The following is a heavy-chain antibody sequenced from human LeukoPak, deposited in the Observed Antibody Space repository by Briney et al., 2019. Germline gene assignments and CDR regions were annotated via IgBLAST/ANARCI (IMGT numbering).Heavy chain of an antibody. CDR1: GYSFNTYY. CDR3: ARCPITMVRGVDYYYYGMDV. CDR2: INPNSGGT. Sequence: ASVKVSCKASGYSFNTYYMNWVRQAPGQGLEWMGWINPNSGGTNYAQKFQGWVTMTRDTSTSTAYMELRSLRSDDTAVYYCARCPITMVRGVDYYYYGMDVWGQGTTVTVSS. V-gene: IGHV1-2*04. D-gene: IGHD3-10*01. J-gene: IGHJ6*02.